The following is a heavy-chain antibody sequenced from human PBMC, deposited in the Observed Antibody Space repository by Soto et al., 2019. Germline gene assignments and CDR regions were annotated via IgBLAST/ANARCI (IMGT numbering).Heavy chain of an antibody. CDR1: GFTFSTYW. D-gene: IGHD6-6*01. CDR2: IHSDGSAT. Sequence: GGSLRLSCAASGFTFSTYWMHWVRQAPGKGLVWVSRIHSDGSATNYADPVKGRFTISRDNAKNTLYLQMNSLRAEDTAVYYCARENSRSYYFDYWGQGTPVTVSS. V-gene: IGHV3-74*01. J-gene: IGHJ4*02. CDR3: ARENSRSYYFDY.